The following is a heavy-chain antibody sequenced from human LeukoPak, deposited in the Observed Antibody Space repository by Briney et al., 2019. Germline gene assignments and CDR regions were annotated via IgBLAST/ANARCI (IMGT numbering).Heavy chain of an antibody. J-gene: IGHJ6*03. D-gene: IGHD1-26*01. CDR3: ARDLGSGTGGYYYYYMDV. Sequence: GALVTVSCKASGYTFTSYYMHWVRQAPGQGLEWMGIINPSGGSTSYAQKFQGRVTMTRDMSTSTVYMELSSLRSEDTAVYYCARDLGSGTGGYYYYYMDVWGKGTTVTISS. CDR1: GYTFTSYY. V-gene: IGHV1-46*01. CDR2: INPSGGST.